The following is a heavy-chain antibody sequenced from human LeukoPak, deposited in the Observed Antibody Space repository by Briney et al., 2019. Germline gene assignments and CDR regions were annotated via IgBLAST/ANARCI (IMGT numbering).Heavy chain of an antibody. D-gene: IGHD5-18*01. CDR3: ARRTLDTAMAYRGLSYFDY. CDR2: IYYSGST. J-gene: IGHJ4*02. Sequence: SETLSLTCTVSGGSISSSSYYWGWIRQPPGKGLEWIGSIYYSGSTYYNPSLKSRVTISVDTSKSQFSLKLSSVTAADTAVYYCARRTLDTAMAYRGLSYFDYWGQGTLVTVSS. CDR1: GGSISSSSYY. V-gene: IGHV4-39*01.